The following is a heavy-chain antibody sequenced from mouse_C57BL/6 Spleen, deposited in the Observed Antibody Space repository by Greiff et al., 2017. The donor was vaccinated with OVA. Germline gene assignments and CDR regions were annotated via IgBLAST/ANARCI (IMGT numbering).Heavy chain of an antibody. Sequence: EVHLVESGGGLVKPGGSLKLSCAASGFTFSDYGMHWVRQAPEKGLEWVAYISSGSSTIYYADTVKGRFTISRDNAKNTLFLQMTSLRSEDTAMYYCARGTVVAPDFDHWGQGTTLTVSS. D-gene: IGHD1-1*01. CDR2: ISSGSSTI. CDR3: ARGTVVAPDFDH. CDR1: GFTFSDYG. V-gene: IGHV5-17*01. J-gene: IGHJ2*01.